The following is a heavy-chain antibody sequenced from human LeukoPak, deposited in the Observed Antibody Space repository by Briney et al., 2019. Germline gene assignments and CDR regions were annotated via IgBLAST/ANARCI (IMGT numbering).Heavy chain of an antibody. D-gene: IGHD3-22*01. CDR2: ISWDGNIR. Sequence: GGSLRLSCAASGFTFRSHAFHWIRQAPGKGLEWVAFISWDGNIRYYAESVKGRFTISRDNSKNTLYLQMNSLRAEDTAVYYCARDPTEGSSGSPFDYWGQGTLVTVSS. V-gene: IGHV3-30-3*01. J-gene: IGHJ4*02. CDR3: ARDPTEGSSGSPFDY. CDR1: GFTFRSHA.